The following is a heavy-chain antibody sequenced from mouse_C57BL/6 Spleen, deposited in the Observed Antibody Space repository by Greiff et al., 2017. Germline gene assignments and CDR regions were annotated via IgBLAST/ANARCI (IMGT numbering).Heavy chain of an antibody. D-gene: IGHD2-4*01. V-gene: IGHV1-74*01. J-gene: IGHJ4*01. CDR1: GYTFTSYW. Sequence: QVQLKQPGAELVKPGASVKVSCKASGYTFTSYWMHWVKQRPGQGLEWIGRIHPSDSDTNYNQKFKGKATLTVDKSSSTAYMQLSSLTSEDSAVYYCAIYDYDGGYAMDYWGQGTSVTVSS. CDR2: IHPSDSDT. CDR3: AIYDYDGGYAMDY.